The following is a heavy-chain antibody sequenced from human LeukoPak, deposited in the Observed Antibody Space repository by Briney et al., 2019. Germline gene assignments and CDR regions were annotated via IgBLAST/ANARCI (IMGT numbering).Heavy chain of an antibody. D-gene: IGHD2-21*01. CDR2: IWYDGSNK. V-gene: IGHV3-33*01. CDR3: ARDAIRGGDLDY. J-gene: IGHJ4*02. CDR1: GFTFSSYG. Sequence: PGGSLRLSCAASGFTFSSYGMHWVRQAPGKGLEWVAVIWYDGSNKYYADSVKGRFTISRDNSKNTLYLQMNSLRAEDTAVYYCARDAIRGGDLDYWGQGTLVTVSS.